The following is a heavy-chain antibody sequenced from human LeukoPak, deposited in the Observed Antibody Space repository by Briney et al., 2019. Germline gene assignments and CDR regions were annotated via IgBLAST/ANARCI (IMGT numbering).Heavy chain of an antibody. J-gene: IGHJ4*02. CDR2: ISSSSSYI. CDR3: ARGGYSGYDYELDY. V-gene: IGHV3-21*01. D-gene: IGHD5-12*01. CDR1: GFTFSSYS. Sequence: GRSLRLSCAASGFTFSSYSMNWVRQAPGKGLEWVSSISSSSSYIYYADSVKGRFTISRDNAKNSLYLQMNSLRAEDTAVYYCARGGYSGYDYELDYWGQGTLVTVSS.